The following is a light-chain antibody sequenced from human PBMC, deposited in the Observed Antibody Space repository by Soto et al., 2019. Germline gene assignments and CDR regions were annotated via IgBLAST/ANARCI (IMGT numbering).Light chain of an antibody. CDR1: SSDVGGYNY. Sequence: QSVLTQPPSASGSRGQSVTISCTGTSSDVGGYNYVSWYQQHPGKAPKLMIYEVSKRPSGVPDRFSGSKSGNTASLTVSGLQPEEEADYYCSSYAGSNNLGVFGGGTQLTVL. CDR2: EVS. CDR3: SSYAGSNNLGV. V-gene: IGLV2-8*01. J-gene: IGLJ3*02.